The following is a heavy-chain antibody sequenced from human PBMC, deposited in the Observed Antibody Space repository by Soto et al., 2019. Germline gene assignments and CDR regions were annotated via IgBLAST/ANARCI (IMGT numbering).Heavy chain of an antibody. CDR3: TKKDGSWYHPAGDY. CDR1: GFTFSSYS. J-gene: IGHJ4*02. D-gene: IGHD6-13*01. V-gene: IGHV3-23*01. Sequence: EVQLLESGGGLVQPGGSLRISCAASGFTFSSYSMTRVRQAPGKGVEWVSAISGSGGSEYYADSVKGRSTISRDNSKNKLNLKMNSRRAEDTAVYYCTKKDGSWYHPAGDYWGQGTLVTVSP. CDR2: ISGSGGSE.